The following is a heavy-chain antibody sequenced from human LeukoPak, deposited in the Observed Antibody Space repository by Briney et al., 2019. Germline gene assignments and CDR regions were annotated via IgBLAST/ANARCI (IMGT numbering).Heavy chain of an antibody. CDR2: IRSKAYGGTT. V-gene: IGHV3-49*03. CDR3: TRDRARWLQFSPAPDY. J-gene: IGHJ4*02. CDR1: GLTFGDYA. D-gene: IGHD5-24*01. Sequence: PGGSLRLSCTASGLTFGDYAMSWFRQAPGKGLEWVGFIRSKAYGGTTEYAASVKGRFTISRDDSKSIAYLQMNSLKTEDTAVYYCTRDRARWLQFSPAPDYWGQGTLVTVSS.